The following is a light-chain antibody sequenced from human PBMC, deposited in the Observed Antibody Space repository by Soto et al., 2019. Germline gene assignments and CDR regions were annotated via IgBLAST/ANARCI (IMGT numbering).Light chain of an antibody. J-gene: IGKJ1*01. CDR2: KAS. CDR3: QQYNSYSWT. V-gene: IGKV1-5*03. CDR1: QSIGSW. Sequence: DIQMTQSPSTLSASVGDRVTITCRAGQSIGSWLAWYQQKPGKAPKLLIYKASTLKSGVPSRFSGSGSGTEFRLTISSLQPDDFATYYCQQYNSYSWTFGQGTKVEIK.